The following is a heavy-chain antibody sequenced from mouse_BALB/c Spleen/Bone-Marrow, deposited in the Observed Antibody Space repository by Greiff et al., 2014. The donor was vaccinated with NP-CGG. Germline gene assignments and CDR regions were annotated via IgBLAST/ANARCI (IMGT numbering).Heavy chain of an antibody. CDR1: GCTFADYN. CDR3: VREDWDGDFDY. D-gene: IGHD4-1*01. V-gene: IGHV1-18*01. J-gene: IGHJ2*01. Sequence: VQLQQSGPELVKPGASVKIPCKASGCTFADYNMDWVKQSHGKSLEWIGDINPNNGGTIYNQKFKDKATLTVDKSSSTAYMELRSLTSEDTAVYYCVREDWDGDFDYWGQGTILSVSS. CDR2: INPNNGGT.